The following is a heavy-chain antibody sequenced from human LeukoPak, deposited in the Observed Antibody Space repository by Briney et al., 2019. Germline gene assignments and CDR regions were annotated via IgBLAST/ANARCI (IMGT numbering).Heavy chain of an antibody. J-gene: IGHJ4*02. CDR3: ARDPGVVPAAYYFDY. CDR2: ISSSGSTI. V-gene: IGHV3-11*01. CDR1: GFTFSDYY. Sequence: PGGSLRLSCAASGFTFSDYYMSWIRQAPGKGPEWVSYISSSGSTIYYADSVKGRFTISRDNAKNSLYLQMNSLRAEDTAVYYCARDPGVVPAAYYFDYWGQGTLVTVSS. D-gene: IGHD2-2*01.